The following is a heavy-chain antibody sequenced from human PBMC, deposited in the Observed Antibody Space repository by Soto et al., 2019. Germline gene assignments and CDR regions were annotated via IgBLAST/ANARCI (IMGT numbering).Heavy chain of an antibody. D-gene: IGHD2-21*01. CDR3: AKDVVHRAYSYNYYGMDV. CDR1: GYTFTAYY. Sequence: GASVKVSCKASGYTFTAYYIHWVRQAPGQGLEWMGWINPNSGATNYAQKFQGRVTMTRDTSISTAYMEVRTDDTAIYYCAKDVVHRAYSYNYYGMDVWGQGTTVTVSS. J-gene: IGHJ6*02. V-gene: IGHV1-2*02. CDR2: INPNSGAT.